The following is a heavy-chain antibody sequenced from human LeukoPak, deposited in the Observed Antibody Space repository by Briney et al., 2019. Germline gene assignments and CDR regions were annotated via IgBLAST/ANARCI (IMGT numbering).Heavy chain of an antibody. D-gene: IGHD1-26*01. V-gene: IGHV4-39*01. J-gene: IGHJ3*02. CDR2: IYYSGST. CDR1: GGSISSSSYY. CDR3: ASGSNVWELLTHGAFDI. Sequence: PSETLSLTCTVSGGSISSSSYYWGWIRQPPGKGLEWIGSIYYSGSTYYNPSLKSRVTISVDTSKNQFSLKLSSVTAADTAVYYCASGSNVWELLTHGAFDIWGQGTMVTVSS.